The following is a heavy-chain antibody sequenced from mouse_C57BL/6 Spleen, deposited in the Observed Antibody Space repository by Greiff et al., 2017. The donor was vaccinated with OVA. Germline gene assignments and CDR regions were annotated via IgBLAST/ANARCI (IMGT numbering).Heavy chain of an antibody. Sequence: VQLQQSGPELVKPGDSVKISCKASGYSFTGYFMNWVMQSHGKSLEWIGRINPYNGDTFYNQKFKGKATLTVDKSSSTAHMELRSLTSEDYAVYYCARSEYYGSSQSFYAMDYWGQGTSVTVSS. CDR2: INPYNGDT. CDR3: ARSEYYGSSQSFYAMDY. CDR1: GYSFTGYF. J-gene: IGHJ4*01. D-gene: IGHD1-1*01. V-gene: IGHV1-20*01.